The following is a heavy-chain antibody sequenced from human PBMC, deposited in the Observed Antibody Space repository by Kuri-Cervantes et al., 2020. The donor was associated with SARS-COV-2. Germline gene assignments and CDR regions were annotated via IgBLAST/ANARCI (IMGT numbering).Heavy chain of an antibody. CDR2: ISSDGLTT. Sequence: GESLKISCAASGFTFSDYYMTWNRQAPGKGLEWLSYISSDGLTTEYADSVKGRFTVSRDNAEISLYLQMSSLRVEDTAVYFCARDLTDGGNWGNWFDPWGQGTLVTVSS. CDR1: GFTFSDYY. J-gene: IGHJ5*02. CDR3: ARDLTDGGNWGNWFDP. V-gene: IGHV3-11*04. D-gene: IGHD4-23*01.